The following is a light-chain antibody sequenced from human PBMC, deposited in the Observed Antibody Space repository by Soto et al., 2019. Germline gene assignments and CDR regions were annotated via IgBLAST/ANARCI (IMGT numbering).Light chain of an antibody. J-gene: IGKJ2*01. CDR2: RAS. V-gene: IGKV3-20*01. Sequence: EIVLTQSPGTLSLSPGERATLSCRASQSVSSIYLAWYQQKPGQAPRLLIYRASSRATGIPDRFSGSGSGTDLPLTISRLEHEDFEGYYCKKYGGSPPYTFGQGTKLEIK. CDR3: KKYGGSPPYT. CDR1: QSVSSIY.